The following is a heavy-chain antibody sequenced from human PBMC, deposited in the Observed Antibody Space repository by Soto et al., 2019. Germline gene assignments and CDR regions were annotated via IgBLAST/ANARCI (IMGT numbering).Heavy chain of an antibody. CDR2: IYYSGST. CDR1: GGYIASSLYY. CDR3: VSHRNYIVVSGSFFDY. V-gene: IGHV4-39*01. D-gene: IGHD6-19*01. Sequence: SETLSLTCTVSGGYIASSLYYWGWVRQSPGKGLEWIESIYYSGSTHYNPSLKSRVTVSVDTSKNQFSLKLTSVTAADTAVYFCVSHRNYIVVSGSFFDYWSKGTLVTVSS. J-gene: IGHJ4*02.